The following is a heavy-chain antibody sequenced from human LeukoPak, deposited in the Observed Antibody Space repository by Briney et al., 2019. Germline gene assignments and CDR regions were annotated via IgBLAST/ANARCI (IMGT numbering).Heavy chain of an antibody. V-gene: IGHV1-2*02. CDR3: ARDTILPRAVAGGWYFDL. D-gene: IGHD2-21*01. Sequence: ASVKVSCKASGCTFTGYYMHWVRQAPGQGLEWMGWINPNSGGTNYAQKFQGRVTMTRDTSISTAYMELSRLRSDDTAVYYCARDTILPRAVAGGWYFDLWGRGTLVTVSS. CDR2: INPNSGGT. J-gene: IGHJ2*01. CDR1: GCTFTGYY.